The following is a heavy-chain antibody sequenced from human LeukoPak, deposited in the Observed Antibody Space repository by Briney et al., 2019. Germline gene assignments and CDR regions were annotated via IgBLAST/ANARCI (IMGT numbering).Heavy chain of an antibody. J-gene: IGHJ4*02. Sequence: GGSLRLSCAASGFTFDDYALHWVRQAPGKGLEWVSGISWNSGSIGYADSVQGRFTISRENAKNSLYLQMNSLRAEDTALYYCAKGGYYYDSSGYYPRHFDYWGQGTLVTVSS. CDR3: AKGGYYYDSSGYYPRHFDY. CDR2: ISWNSGSI. D-gene: IGHD3-22*01. CDR1: GFTFDDYA. V-gene: IGHV3-9*01.